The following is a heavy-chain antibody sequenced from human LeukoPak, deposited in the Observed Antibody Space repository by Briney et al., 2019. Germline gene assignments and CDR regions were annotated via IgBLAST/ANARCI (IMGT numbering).Heavy chain of an antibody. J-gene: IGHJ4*02. CDR3: ARDPSSVTLYFFDY. CDR2: IDANNGDT. D-gene: IGHD4-11*01. V-gene: IGHV1-2*02. Sequence: GASVNVSCKASVYTFIDNYIHWLRQAPGQGLEWMGWIDANNGDTKSAQKFQGRVTMSRDTSISTAYMDLSSLSPDDAAVYYCARDPSSVTLYFFDYWGQGTLVTVSS. CDR1: VYTFIDNY.